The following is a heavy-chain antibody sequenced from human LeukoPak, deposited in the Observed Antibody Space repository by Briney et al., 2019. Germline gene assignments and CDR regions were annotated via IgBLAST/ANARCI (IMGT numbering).Heavy chain of an antibody. CDR1: GGSISSYY. V-gene: IGHV4-59*01. CDR2: THYTGST. CDR3: ARGRGSYGPYYFDY. Sequence: PSETLSLTCTVSGGSISSYYWSWIRQPPGKGLEWIGYTHYTGSTNYNPSLKSRVTISLDMSKNRFSLKLTSVTAADTAVYYCARGRGSYGPYYFDYWGQGTLVTVSS. J-gene: IGHJ4*02. D-gene: IGHD1-26*01.